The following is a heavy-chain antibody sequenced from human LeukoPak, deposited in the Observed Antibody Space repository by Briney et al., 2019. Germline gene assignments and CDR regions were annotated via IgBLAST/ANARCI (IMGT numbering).Heavy chain of an antibody. CDR1: GGTFSSYA. D-gene: IGHD6-13*01. V-gene: IGHV1-69*13. CDR3: ARDRYAAGTGFNDY. CDR2: IIPIFGTA. J-gene: IGHJ4*02. Sequence: SVKVSCKASGGTFSSYAISWVRQAPGQGLEWMGGIIPIFGTANYAQKFQGRVTITADESTSTAYMELSSLRSEDTAVYYCARDRYAAGTGFNDYWGQGALITVSS.